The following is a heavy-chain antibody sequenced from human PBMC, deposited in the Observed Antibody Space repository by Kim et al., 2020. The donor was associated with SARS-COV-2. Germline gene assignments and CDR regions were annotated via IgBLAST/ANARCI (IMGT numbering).Heavy chain of an antibody. J-gene: IGHJ3*02. Sequence: GGSLRLSCAASGFTFRTYWMSWVRQAPGKGLEWVANIREDGSEKYYVDSVKGRFTVSRDNAKNSLYLHLNSLKPEDTAMYYCAREEDVVEGSAFLTVFDIWGQGTMVAVPP. CDR2: IREDGSEK. CDR3: AREEDVVEGSAFLTVFDI. V-gene: IGHV3-7*01. D-gene: IGHD2-2*01. CDR1: GFTFRTYW.